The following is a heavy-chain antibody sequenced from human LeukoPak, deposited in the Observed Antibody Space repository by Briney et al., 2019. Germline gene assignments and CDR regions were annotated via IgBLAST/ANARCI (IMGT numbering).Heavy chain of an antibody. Sequence: GGSLRLSCAASGFTFSSYGMHWVRQAPGKGLEWVAFIRYGGSNKYYADSVQGRFTISRDNSKNTLYLQMHSLRAEDTAVYYCAKEAIYSSSWYSADYWGQGTLVTVSS. CDR1: GFTFSSYG. D-gene: IGHD6-13*01. V-gene: IGHV3-30*02. J-gene: IGHJ4*02. CDR2: IRYGGSNK. CDR3: AKEAIYSSSWYSADY.